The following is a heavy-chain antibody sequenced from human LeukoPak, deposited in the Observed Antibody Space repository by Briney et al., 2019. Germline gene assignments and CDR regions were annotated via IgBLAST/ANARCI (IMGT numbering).Heavy chain of an antibody. CDR2: INSDGSST. V-gene: IGHV3-74*01. Sequence: SGGSLRLSCAASGFTFSSYSMNWVRQAPGKGLVWVSRINSDGSSTSYADSVKGRFTISRDNAKNTLYLQMNSLRAEDTAVYYCARDWRNYYDTGDIWGQGTMVTVSS. D-gene: IGHD3-22*01. CDR3: ARDWRNYYDTGDI. CDR1: GFTFSSYS. J-gene: IGHJ3*02.